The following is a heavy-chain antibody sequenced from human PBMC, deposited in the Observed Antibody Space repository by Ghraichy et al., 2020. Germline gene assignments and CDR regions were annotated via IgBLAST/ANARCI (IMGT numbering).Heavy chain of an antibody. CDR1: GFTVSSNY. Sequence: GGSLRLSCAASGFTVSSNYMSWVRQAPGKGLEWVSVIYSGGSTYYADSVKGRFTISRDNSKNTLYLQMNSLRAEDTAVYYCARNRAFTGDWHGMDVWGQGTTVTVSS. CDR3: ARNRAFTGDWHGMDV. V-gene: IGHV3-53*01. J-gene: IGHJ6*02. D-gene: IGHD2-21*02. CDR2: IYSGGST.